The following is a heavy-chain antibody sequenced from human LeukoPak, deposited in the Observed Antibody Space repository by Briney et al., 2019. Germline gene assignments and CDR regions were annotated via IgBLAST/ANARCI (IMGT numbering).Heavy chain of an antibody. CDR1: GFTFSSYW. V-gene: IGHV3-7*03. J-gene: IGHJ6*03. CDR2: IKQDGSEK. Sequence: PGESLRLSCAASGFTFSSYWMGWVRQAPGKGLEWVANIKQDGSEKYYVDSVKGRFAISRDNAKDSLYLQMNSLRFEDTAMYYCARVDRYHFYLDVWGKGTTVTVSS. CDR3: ARVDRYHFYLDV.